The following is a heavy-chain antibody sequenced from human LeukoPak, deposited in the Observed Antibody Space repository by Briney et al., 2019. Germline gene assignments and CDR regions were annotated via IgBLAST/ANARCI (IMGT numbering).Heavy chain of an antibody. CDR2: INGDGGSR. V-gene: IGHV3-74*01. Sequence: GGSLRLSCAASGFTFSTYWMHWVRQAPVKGLVWVSRINGDGGSRNYADSVKGRFTISRDNAKNTLYLQMSSLRAEDTAVYYCASASSHRTAAGGDYWGQGTLVTVST. J-gene: IGHJ4*02. D-gene: IGHD6-13*01. CDR1: GFTFSTYW. CDR3: ASASSHRTAAGGDY.